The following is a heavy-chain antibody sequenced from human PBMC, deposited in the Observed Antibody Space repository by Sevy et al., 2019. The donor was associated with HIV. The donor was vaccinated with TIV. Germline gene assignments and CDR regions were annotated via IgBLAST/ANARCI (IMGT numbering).Heavy chain of an antibody. CDR1: GFTFSSYA. Sequence: GGSLRLSCAASGFTFSSYAMHWVRQAPGKGLEWVAVISYDGRNKYYADSVKGRFTISRDNSKNTLHLQMNSLRVEDTAVYYCARDQHDYAGNIRTGWFDPWGQGTLVTVSS. V-gene: IGHV3-30*04. CDR2: ISYDGRNK. J-gene: IGHJ5*02. D-gene: IGHD4-17*01. CDR3: ARDQHDYAGNIRTGWFDP.